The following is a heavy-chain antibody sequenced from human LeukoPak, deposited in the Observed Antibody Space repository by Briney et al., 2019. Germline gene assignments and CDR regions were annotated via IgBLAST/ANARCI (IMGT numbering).Heavy chain of an antibody. Sequence: PGGSLRLSCAASGFTFSSYAMHWVRQAPGKGLEWVAVISYDGSNKYYADSVKGRFTISRDNSKNTLYLQMNSLRAEDTAVYYCARDSGGSGSYPYYYYGMDVWGQGTTVTVSS. CDR1: GFTFSSYA. J-gene: IGHJ6*02. CDR2: ISYDGSNK. D-gene: IGHD3-10*01. V-gene: IGHV3-30*01. CDR3: ARDSGGSGSYPYYYYGMDV.